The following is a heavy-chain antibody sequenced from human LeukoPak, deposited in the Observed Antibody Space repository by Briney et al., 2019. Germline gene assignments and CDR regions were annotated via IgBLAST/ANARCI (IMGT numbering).Heavy chain of an antibody. D-gene: IGHD6-6*01. CDR2: IWYDGSNK. J-gene: IGHJ4*02. CDR3: ARSGGSSSLGY. V-gene: IGHV3-33*01. CDR1: GFTFSSYG. Sequence: GGSLGLSCAASGFTFSSYGMHWVRQAPGKGLEWVAVIWYDGSNKYYADSVKGRFTISRDNSKNTLYLQMNSLRAEDTAVYYCARSGGSSSLGYWGQGTLVTVSS.